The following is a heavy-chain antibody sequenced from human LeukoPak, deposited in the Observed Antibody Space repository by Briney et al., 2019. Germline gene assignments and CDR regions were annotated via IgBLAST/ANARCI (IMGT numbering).Heavy chain of an antibody. Sequence: GGSLRLSCAACGFTFSSYEMDWVRQAPGKGLEWVSRINSDGSSTSYADSVKGRFTFSRDNAKNTLYLQMNSLRAEDTAVYYCAREGAMGRRAPFDPWGQGTLVTVSS. V-gene: IGHV3-74*01. J-gene: IGHJ5*02. CDR3: AREGAMGRRAPFDP. CDR1: GFTFSSYE. D-gene: IGHD1-1*01. CDR2: INSDGSST.